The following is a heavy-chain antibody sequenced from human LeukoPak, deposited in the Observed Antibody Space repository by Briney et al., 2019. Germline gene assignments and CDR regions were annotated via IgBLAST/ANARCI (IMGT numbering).Heavy chain of an antibody. Sequence: SETLSLTCTVSGGSISSYYWSWVRQAPGKGLEWIGFIFYTGSTDYNPSLKSRVIISVDTSKNQFSLKLSSVTAADTAVYYCARDITMVRGVIFRWFDPWGQGTLVTVSS. CDR3: ARDITMVRGVIFRWFDP. V-gene: IGHV4-59*01. CDR1: GGSISSYY. J-gene: IGHJ5*02. D-gene: IGHD3-10*01. CDR2: IFYTGST.